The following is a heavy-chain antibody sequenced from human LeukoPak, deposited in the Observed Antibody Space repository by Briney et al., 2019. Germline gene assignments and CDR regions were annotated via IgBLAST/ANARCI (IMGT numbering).Heavy chain of an antibody. CDR2: INHSGNT. CDR3: AGVRLELLEYYYYMDV. J-gene: IGHJ6*03. Sequence: SEILSLTCAVSGGSFSGYYWSWIRQSPVKGLEWIGEINHSGNTNYNPSLRSRVSILVDTSKNQFSLRLSSVTAADTAVYYCAGVRLELLEYYYYMDVWDKGATVTVSS. V-gene: IGHV4-34*01. D-gene: IGHD1-7*01. CDR1: GGSFSGYY.